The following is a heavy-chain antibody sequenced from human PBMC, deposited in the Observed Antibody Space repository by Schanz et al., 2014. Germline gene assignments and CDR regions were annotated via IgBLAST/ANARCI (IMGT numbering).Heavy chain of an antibody. D-gene: IGHD2-2*01. CDR2: MNPNSGDT. CDR3: ARDRRRYCSTASCLHDNWFDP. Sequence: QVQLVQSGAEVKKPGASVKVSCRASGYPFTSDDITWVRQAPGQGLEWMGWMNPNSGDTGYPRKFQDRVTMTRNTSISTAYMELNSLTSEDTAVYYCARDRRRYCSTASCLHDNWFDPWGQGTLVIVSS. V-gene: IGHV1-8*01. J-gene: IGHJ5*02. CDR1: GYPFTSDD.